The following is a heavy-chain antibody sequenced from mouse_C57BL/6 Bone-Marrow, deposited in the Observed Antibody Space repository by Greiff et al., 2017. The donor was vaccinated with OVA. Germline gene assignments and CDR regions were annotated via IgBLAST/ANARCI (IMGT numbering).Heavy chain of an antibody. CDR2: IYPRSGNT. J-gene: IGHJ2*01. CDR3: DLITTVVADY. V-gene: IGHV1-81*01. D-gene: IGHD1-1*01. Sequence: VKLMESGAELARPGASVKLSCKASGYTFTSYGISWVKQRTGQGLEWIGEIYPRSGNTYYNEKFKGKATLTADKSSSTAYMELRSLTSEDSAVYFCDLITTVVADYWGQGTTLTVSS. CDR1: GYTFTSYG.